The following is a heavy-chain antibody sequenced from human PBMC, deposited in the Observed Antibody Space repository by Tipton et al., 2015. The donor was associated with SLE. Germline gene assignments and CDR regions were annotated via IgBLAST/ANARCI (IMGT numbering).Heavy chain of an antibody. D-gene: IGHD3-10*01. CDR2: IYHSGST. CDR1: GYSISSGYY. Sequence: TLSLTCAVSGYSISSGYYWGWIRQPPGKGLEWIGSIYHSGSTYYNPSLKSRVTISVDTSKNQFSLNLSSVTAADTAVYYCARRTMVFGWYYGMDVWGQGTTVTVSS. V-gene: IGHV4-38-2*01. J-gene: IGHJ6*02. CDR3: ARRTMVFGWYYGMDV.